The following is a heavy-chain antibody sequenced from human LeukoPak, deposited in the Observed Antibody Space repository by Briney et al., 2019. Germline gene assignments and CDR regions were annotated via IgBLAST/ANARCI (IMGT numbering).Heavy chain of an antibody. CDR3: ARHRTASDY. CDR1: GFTFSSYE. J-gene: IGHJ4*02. D-gene: IGHD3-16*02. Sequence: QPGGSLRLSCAASGFTFSSYEMNWVRQAPGKGLEWVSYISSSGSTIYYADSVKGRFTISRDNAKNSLYLQMTSLRAEDTAVYYCARHRTASDYWGQGTLVTVSS. V-gene: IGHV3-48*03. CDR2: ISSSGSTI.